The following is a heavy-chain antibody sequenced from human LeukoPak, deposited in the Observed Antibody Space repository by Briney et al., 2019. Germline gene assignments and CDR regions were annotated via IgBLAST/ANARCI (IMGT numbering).Heavy chain of an antibody. Sequence: PSETLSLTCAVSGGSISSGGYSWSWIRQPPGKGLEWIGYIYHSGSTYYNPSLKSRVTISVDRSKNQFSLELSSVTAADTAVYYCARGDYTKNWFDPWGQGTLVTVSS. CDR1: GGSISSGGYS. J-gene: IGHJ5*02. CDR3: ARGDYTKNWFDP. CDR2: IYHSGST. V-gene: IGHV4-30-2*01. D-gene: IGHD4-11*01.